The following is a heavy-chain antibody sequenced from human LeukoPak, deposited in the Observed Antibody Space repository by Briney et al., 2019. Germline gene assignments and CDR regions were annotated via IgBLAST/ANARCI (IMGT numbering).Heavy chain of an antibody. Sequence: GGSLRLSCAASGFTFSGSAMHWVRQASGKGLEWVGRIRSKANSYATAYAASVKGRFTISRDDSKNTAYLQMNSLKTEDTAVYYCTSIYCSGGSCRSYFDYWGQGTLVTVSS. CDR2: IRSKANSYAT. J-gene: IGHJ4*02. V-gene: IGHV3-73*01. CDR3: TSIYCSGGSCRSYFDY. D-gene: IGHD2-15*01. CDR1: GFTFSGSA.